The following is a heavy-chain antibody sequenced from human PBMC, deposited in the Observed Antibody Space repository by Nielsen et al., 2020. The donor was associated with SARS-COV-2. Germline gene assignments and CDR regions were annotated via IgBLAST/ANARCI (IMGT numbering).Heavy chain of an antibody. Sequence: ETLSLTCAASGFAFSGYSMNWVRQAPGKGLEWISYISSGGTIYYADSVKGRFTISRDNAKNSLYLQMNSLRAEDTAVYYCARGRYGSGSTLEYWGQGTLVTVSS. D-gene: IGHD3-10*01. CDR1: GFAFSGYS. CDR3: ARGRYGSGSTLEY. CDR2: ISSGGTI. J-gene: IGHJ4*02. V-gene: IGHV3-48*01.